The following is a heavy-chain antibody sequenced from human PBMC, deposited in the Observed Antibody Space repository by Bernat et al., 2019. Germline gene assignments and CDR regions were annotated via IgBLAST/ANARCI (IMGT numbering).Heavy chain of an antibody. Sequence: VQLVESGGGVVQPGRSLRLSCAASGFTFSSYGMHWVRQAPGKGLEWVAVIWYDGSNKYYADSVKGRFTISRDNSKNTLYLQMNSLRAEDTAVYYCARDNYSSGWYDYWGQGTLVTVSS. CDR1: GFTFSSYG. CDR3: ARDNYSSGWYDY. D-gene: IGHD6-19*01. J-gene: IGHJ4*02. V-gene: IGHV3-33*01. CDR2: IWYDGSNK.